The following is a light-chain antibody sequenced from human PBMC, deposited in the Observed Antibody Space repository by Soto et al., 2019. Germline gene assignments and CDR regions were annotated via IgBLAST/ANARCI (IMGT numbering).Light chain of an antibody. J-gene: IGKJ2*03. CDR3: QQYYYWPANS. Sequence: EIVMTQSPATLSVSPGERATLSCRASQNIDNNLAWYQQKLGQTPRLLIYGASTRATGAPARFSGSGSGTALTLIISSLQSEDFAVYYCQQYYYWPANSFGQGTKLEIK. CDR1: QNIDNN. V-gene: IGKV3-15*01. CDR2: GAS.